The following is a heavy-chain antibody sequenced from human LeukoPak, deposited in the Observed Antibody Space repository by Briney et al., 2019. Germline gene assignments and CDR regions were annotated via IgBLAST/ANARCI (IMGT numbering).Heavy chain of an antibody. CDR2: INPNSGGT. Sequence: ASVKVSCKASGYTFIDYYMYWVRQAPGQGLEWMGWINPNSGGTKYAQKFQDRVTMTRDTSITTGYMELSRLRSDDTAIYYCAISYSGGGYVFDYGGQETLVTVP. CDR3: AISYSGGGYVFDY. J-gene: IGHJ4*02. V-gene: IGHV1-2*02. CDR1: GYTFIDYY. D-gene: IGHD6-19*01.